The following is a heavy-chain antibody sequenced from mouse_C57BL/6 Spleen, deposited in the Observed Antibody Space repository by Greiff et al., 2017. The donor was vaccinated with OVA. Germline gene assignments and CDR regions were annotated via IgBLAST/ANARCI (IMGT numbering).Heavy chain of an antibody. CDR3: ARILYDYDVEDAMDY. D-gene: IGHD2-4*01. Sequence: EVQLQESGGGLVKPGGSLKLSCAASGFTFSDYGMHWVRQAPEKGLEWVAYISSGSSTIYYADTVKGRFTISRDNAKNTLFLQMTSLRSEDTAMYYCARILYDYDVEDAMDYWGQGTSVTVSS. V-gene: IGHV5-17*01. CDR1: GFTFSDYG. CDR2: ISSGSSTI. J-gene: IGHJ4*01.